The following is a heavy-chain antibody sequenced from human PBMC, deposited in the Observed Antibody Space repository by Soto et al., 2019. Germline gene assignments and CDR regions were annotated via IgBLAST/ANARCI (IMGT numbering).Heavy chain of an antibody. Sequence: EVQLVESGGGLVKPGGSLRLSCAASGFTFSSYSMNWVRQAPGKGLEWVSSISSSSSYIYYADSVKGRFTISRDNAKNSLYLQMNSLRAEDTAVYYCARDQGAGGCNSLDYWGQGTLVTVSS. D-gene: IGHD4-4*01. CDR3: ARDQGAGGCNSLDY. J-gene: IGHJ4*02. CDR1: GFTFSSYS. V-gene: IGHV3-21*01. CDR2: ISSSSSYI.